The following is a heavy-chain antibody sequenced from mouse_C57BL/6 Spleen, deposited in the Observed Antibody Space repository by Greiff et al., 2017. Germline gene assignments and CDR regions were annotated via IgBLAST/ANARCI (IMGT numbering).Heavy chain of an antibody. V-gene: IGHV3-6*01. CDR2: ISYDGSN. J-gene: IGHJ3*01. CDR1: GYSITSGYY. D-gene: IGHD1-1*01. CDR3: ARDRGYGSSYGGFAY. Sequence: VQLKESGPGLVKPSQSLSLTCSVTGYSITSGYYWNWIRQFPGNKLEWMGYISYDGSNNYNPSLKNRIPITRDTCKNQFFLKLNSVTTEDTATDYCARDRGYGSSYGGFAYWGQGTLVTVSA.